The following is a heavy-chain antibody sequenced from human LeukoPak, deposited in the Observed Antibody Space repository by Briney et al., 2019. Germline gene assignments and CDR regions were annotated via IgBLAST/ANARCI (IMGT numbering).Heavy chain of an antibody. CDR2: IWNDGSNK. Sequence: PGGSLRLSCTTSGITSSSSGMHWVRQAPGKGLEGVTFIWNDGSNKYYAESVKGRFTVSRDNSRNTVYLQMSNLRAEDTAVYYCARDSYYDILTGYYNGLDYWGQGTLVTVSS. CDR3: ARDSYYDILTGYYNGLDY. V-gene: IGHV3-30*02. D-gene: IGHD3-9*01. CDR1: GITSSSSG. J-gene: IGHJ4*02.